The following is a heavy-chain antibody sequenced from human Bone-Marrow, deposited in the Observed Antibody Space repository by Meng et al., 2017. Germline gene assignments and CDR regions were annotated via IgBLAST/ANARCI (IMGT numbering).Heavy chain of an antibody. D-gene: IGHD3-22*01. V-gene: IGHV3-66*02. J-gene: IGHJ3*02. CDR3: ARPYYDSTSPNKKDAFDI. CDR1: GFTVSNNY. CDR2: IYSGGST. Sequence: GESLKISCAASGFTVSNNYMSWVRQAPGKGLEWVSVIYSGGSTFYADSVKGRFTIYRDNSKNTLYLQMSSLRAEDTAVYYCARPYYDSTSPNKKDAFDIWGQGKMVTVSS.